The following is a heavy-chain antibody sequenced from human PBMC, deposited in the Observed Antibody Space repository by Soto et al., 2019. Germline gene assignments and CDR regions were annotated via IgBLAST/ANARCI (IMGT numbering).Heavy chain of an antibody. D-gene: IGHD3-3*01. V-gene: IGHV3-30*18. CDR1: GFTFRSYG. CDR3: AKDSAGYYTSLDY. J-gene: IGHJ4*02. CDR2: ISYDGSNN. Sequence: QVQLVESGGGVVQPGRSLRLSCAASGFTFRSYGMHWVRQAPGKGLEWVAVISYDGSNNYYADSVKGRFTISRDNSKNTLYLQMSSLRAEDTAVYYCAKDSAGYYTSLDYWGQGTLVTVSS.